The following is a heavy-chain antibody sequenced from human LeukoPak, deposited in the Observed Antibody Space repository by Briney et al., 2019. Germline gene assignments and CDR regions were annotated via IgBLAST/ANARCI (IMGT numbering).Heavy chain of an antibody. J-gene: IGHJ4*02. V-gene: IGHV4-61*02. Sequence: SQTLSLTCTVSGGSISSGSYYWSWIRQPAGKGLEWIGRIYTSGSTNYNPSLKSRVTISVDTSKNQFSLKLSSVTAADTAVYYCAGAAAHNFDYWGQGTLVTVSS. CDR3: AGAAAHNFDY. CDR2: IYTSGST. CDR1: GGSISSGSYY.